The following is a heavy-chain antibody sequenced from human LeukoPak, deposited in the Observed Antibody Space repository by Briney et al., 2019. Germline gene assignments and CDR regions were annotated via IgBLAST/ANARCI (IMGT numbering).Heavy chain of an antibody. D-gene: IGHD5-24*01. CDR3: AISRDGYKFDY. Sequence: SETLSLTCTVSGGSISSHYWSWIRQPPGKGLEWIGYIYYIGSTNYNPSLKSRVTISVDTSKNQFSLKLSSVTAADTAVYYCAISRDGYKFDYWGQGTLVTVSS. V-gene: IGHV4-59*11. CDR1: GGSISSHY. J-gene: IGHJ4*02. CDR2: IYYIGST.